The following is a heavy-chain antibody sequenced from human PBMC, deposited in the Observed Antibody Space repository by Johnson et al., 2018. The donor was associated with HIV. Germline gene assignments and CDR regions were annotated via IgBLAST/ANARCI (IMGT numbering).Heavy chain of an antibody. CDR3: AIPYYNFWSGYVDAFDI. Sequence: VQLLESGGGLVQPGRSLRLSCAASGFIYDDYAMHWVRQALGKGLEWVAVIRYEGSNKYYADSVKGRFILSRDNSKSTVYLQMGSLRPEDMAVYYCAIPYYNFWSGYVDAFDIWGQGTMVTVSS. D-gene: IGHD3-3*01. V-gene: IGHV3-33*03. J-gene: IGHJ3*02. CDR1: GFIYDDYA. CDR2: IRYEGSNK.